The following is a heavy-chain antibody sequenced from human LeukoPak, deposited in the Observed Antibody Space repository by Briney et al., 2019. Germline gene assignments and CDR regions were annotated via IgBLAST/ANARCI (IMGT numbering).Heavy chain of an antibody. Sequence: ASVKVSCKASGYTFTSYGISWVRQAPGQGLEWMGWISAYNGNTNYAQKLQGRVTMTTDTSTSTAYMELRSLRSDDTAVYYCARALYQYCSCTSCPTAFDYWGQGTLVTISS. D-gene: IGHD2-2*01. V-gene: IGHV1-18*04. CDR1: GYTFTSYG. CDR2: ISAYNGNT. J-gene: IGHJ4*02. CDR3: ARALYQYCSCTSCPTAFDY.